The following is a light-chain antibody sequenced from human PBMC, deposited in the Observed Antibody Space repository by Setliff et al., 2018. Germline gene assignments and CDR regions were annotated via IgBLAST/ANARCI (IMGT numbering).Light chain of an antibody. V-gene: IGLV2-14*03. Sequence: QSVLTQPASVSGSPGQSITFSCTGTSSGVGGYKYVSWYQHHPGKAPKVVIYDVNQRPSGVSNRFSGSKSGNTASLSISGLQAEDEADYYCNSYTRSDTFVFGTGTKVTVL. CDR1: SSGVGGYKY. J-gene: IGLJ1*01. CDR2: DVN. CDR3: NSYTRSDTFV.